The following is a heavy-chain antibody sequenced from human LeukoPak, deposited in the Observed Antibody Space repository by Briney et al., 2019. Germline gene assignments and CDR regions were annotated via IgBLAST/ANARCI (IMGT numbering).Heavy chain of an antibody. Sequence: GGSLRLSCAASGFTFSSYWMSWVRQAPGKGLEWVANIKQDGSEKYYVDSVKGRFTISRDNAKNSLYLQMNSLRAEDTAVYYCAREDYYYYYGMDVRGKGTTVTVSS. CDR1: GFTFSSYW. J-gene: IGHJ6*04. CDR3: AREDYYYYYGMDV. CDR2: IKQDGSEK. V-gene: IGHV3-7*03.